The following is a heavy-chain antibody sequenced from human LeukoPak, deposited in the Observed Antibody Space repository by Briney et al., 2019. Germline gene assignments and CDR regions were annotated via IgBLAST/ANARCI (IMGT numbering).Heavy chain of an antibody. CDR3: TTDDRYDSPWDY. V-gene: IGHV3-15*01. D-gene: IGHD5-12*01. J-gene: IGHJ4*02. CDR2: IKSKTDGGTT. CDR1: GFTFSAYG. Sequence: GGTLRLSCAASGFTFSAYGMSWVRQAPGKGLEWVGRIKSKTDGGTTDYAAPVKGRFTISRDDSKNTLYLQMNSLKTEDTAVYYCTTDDRYDSPWDYWGQGTLVTVSS.